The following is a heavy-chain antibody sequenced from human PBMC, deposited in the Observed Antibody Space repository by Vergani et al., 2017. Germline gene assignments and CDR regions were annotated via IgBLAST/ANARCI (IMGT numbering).Heavy chain of an antibody. V-gene: IGHV4-61*02. CDR1: GDSIFSGNYY. J-gene: IGHJ3*02. D-gene: IGHD1-1*01. CDR2: IYTTGST. CDR3: ARGSTHWKQGAFDI. Sequence: QVQLQESGPGLMKPSQTLSLTCTVPGDSIFSGNYYWSWIRQPAENELEWIGRIYTTGSTNYNPSLESRVTMSLDSSRNRFSLSLSSVTAADTAIYFCARGSTHWKQGAFDIWGQGTLVTVSS.